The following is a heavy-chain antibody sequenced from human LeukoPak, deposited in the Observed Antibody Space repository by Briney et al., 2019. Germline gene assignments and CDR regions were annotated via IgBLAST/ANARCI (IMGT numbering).Heavy chain of an antibody. CDR1: GLTVNSKY. CDR3: TGDVYQH. D-gene: IGHD1-14*01. J-gene: IGHJ1*01. Sequence: PGGSLRLSCAASGLTVNSKYMSWVRQAPGKGLEWVSIIYSGGSTNYAASVKGRFTISRDNSKNTVYLQMNSLRAEDTAVYYCTGDVYQHWGQGTLVTVSS. CDR2: IYSGGST. V-gene: IGHV3-53*01.